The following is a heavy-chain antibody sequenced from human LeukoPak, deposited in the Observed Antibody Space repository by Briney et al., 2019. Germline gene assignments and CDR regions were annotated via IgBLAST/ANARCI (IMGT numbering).Heavy chain of an antibody. J-gene: IGHJ4*02. CDR1: GGSISSYY. CDR2: IYYSGST. CDR3: ATFHSSSWYLDY. V-gene: IGHV4-59*01. D-gene: IGHD6-13*01. Sequence: SETLSLTCTVSGGSISSYYWSWIRQPPGKGLAWIGYIYYSGSTNYNPSLKSRVTISVDTSKNQFSLKLSSVTAADTAVYYWATFHSSSWYLDYWGQGTLVTVSS.